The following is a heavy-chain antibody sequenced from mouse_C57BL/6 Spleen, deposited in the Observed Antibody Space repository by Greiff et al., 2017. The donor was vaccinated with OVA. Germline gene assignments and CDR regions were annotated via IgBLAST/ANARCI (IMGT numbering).Heavy chain of an antibody. CDR2: IDPSDSYT. D-gene: IGHD4-1*01. J-gene: IGHJ2*01. Sequence: QVQLQQPGAELVRPGTSVKLSCKASGYTFTSYWMHWVKQRPGQGLEWIGVIDPSDSYTNYNQKFKGKATLTVDTSSSTAYMQLSSLTSEDSAVYYCAKRGELALDYWGQGTTLTVSS. V-gene: IGHV1-59*01. CDR1: GYTFTSYW. CDR3: AKRGELALDY.